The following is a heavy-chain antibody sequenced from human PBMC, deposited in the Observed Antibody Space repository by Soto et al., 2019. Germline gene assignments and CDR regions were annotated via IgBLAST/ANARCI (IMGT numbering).Heavy chain of an antibody. CDR2: IYYSGST. CDR1: GGSISSSSYY. J-gene: IGHJ5*02. V-gene: IGHV4-39*01. CDR3: ARPSIFGVAPQDQDWFDP. D-gene: IGHD3-3*01. Sequence: QLQLQESGPGLVKPSETLSLTCTVSGGSISSSSYYWGWIRQPPGKGLEWIGSIYYSGSTYYNPSLTSRVTISEDTAKNQFSLKLSSVTAADTAVYYRARPSIFGVAPQDQDWFDPWGQGTLVTVSS.